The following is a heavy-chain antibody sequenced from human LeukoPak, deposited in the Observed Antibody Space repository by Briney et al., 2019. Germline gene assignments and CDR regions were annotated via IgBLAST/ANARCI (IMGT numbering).Heavy chain of an antibody. V-gene: IGHV4-34*01. J-gene: IGHJ4*02. Sequence: SETLSLTCAVYGGSFSGYYWSWIRQPPGKGLEWIGEINHSGSTNYNPSLKSRVTISVDTSKNQFSLKLSPVTAADTAVYYCARVSAAGTIYYFDYWGQGTLVTVSS. CDR3: ARVSAAGTIYYFDY. D-gene: IGHD6-13*01. CDR2: INHSGST. CDR1: GGSFSGYY.